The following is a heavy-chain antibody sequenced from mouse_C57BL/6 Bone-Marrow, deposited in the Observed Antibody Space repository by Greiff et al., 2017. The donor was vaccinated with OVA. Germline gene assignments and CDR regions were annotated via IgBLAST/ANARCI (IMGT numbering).Heavy chain of an antibody. Sequence: EVKLVESGGGLVKPGGSLKLSCAASGFTFSSYAMSWVRQTPEKRLEWVATISDGGSYTYYPDNVKGRFTISRDNAKNNLYLQMSHLKYADPAMYCSARGAPPPPGFAYWGQGTLVTVSA. V-gene: IGHV5-4*03. J-gene: IGHJ3*01. CDR1: GFTFSSYA. CDR2: ISDGGSYT. CDR3: ARGAPPPPGFAY.